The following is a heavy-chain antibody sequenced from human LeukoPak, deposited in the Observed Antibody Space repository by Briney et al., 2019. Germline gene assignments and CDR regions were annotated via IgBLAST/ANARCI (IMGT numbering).Heavy chain of an antibody. CDR3: VRYAWAQFDY. D-gene: IGHD7-27*01. Sequence: SETLSLTCTVSGYSISSGYYWGWIRQPPGKGLEWIGSIYYSGSTYYNPSLKSRVTISVDTSKNQFSLKLSSVTAADTAVYYCVRYAWAQFDYWGQGTLVTVSS. CDR1: GYSISSGYY. V-gene: IGHV4-38-2*02. CDR2: IYYSGST. J-gene: IGHJ4*02.